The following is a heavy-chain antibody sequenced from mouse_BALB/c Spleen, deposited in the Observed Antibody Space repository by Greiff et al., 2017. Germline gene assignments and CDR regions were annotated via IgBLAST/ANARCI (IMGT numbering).Heavy chain of an antibody. V-gene: IGHV5-6-4*01. Sequence: EVNVVESGGGLVKPGGSLKLSCAASGFTFSSYTMSWVRQTPEKRLEWVATISSGGSYTYYPDSVKGRFTISRDNAKNTLYLQMSSLKSEDTAMYYCTREGGYFDYWGQGTTLTVSS. CDR1: GFTFSSYT. J-gene: IGHJ2*01. CDR3: TREGGYFDY. CDR2: ISSGGSYT.